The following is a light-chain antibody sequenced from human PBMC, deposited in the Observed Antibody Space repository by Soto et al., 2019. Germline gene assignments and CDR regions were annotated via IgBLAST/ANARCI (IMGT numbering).Light chain of an antibody. CDR3: ETWYSNTHKV. Sequence: QSVLTQSSSASASLGSSVRLTCILSSGHSTYIIAWHQQQPGKAPRFLMTLDRSGSYNRGSGVPDRFSGSSSGADRYLTISNLQFEDEGDYYCETWYSNTHKVFGGGTKLTVL. CDR2: LDRSGSY. J-gene: IGLJ3*02. V-gene: IGLV4-60*02. CDR1: SGHSTYI.